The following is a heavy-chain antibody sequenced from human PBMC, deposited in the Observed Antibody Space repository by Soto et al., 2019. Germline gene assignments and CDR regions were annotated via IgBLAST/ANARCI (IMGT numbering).Heavy chain of an antibody. J-gene: IGHJ4*02. V-gene: IGHV1-69*12. CDR3: ARGTLAGPGIDL. CDR1: GGTFSSYA. CDR2: IIPIFGTA. D-gene: IGHD2-15*01. Sequence: QVQLVQSGAEVKKPGSSVKVSCKASGGTFSSYAISWVRQAPGQGLEWMGGIIPIFGTANYAQKFQGRVTITADESTSTAYMGMGSLRTEATAVYYCARGTLAGPGIDLWGQGTLVTVSS.